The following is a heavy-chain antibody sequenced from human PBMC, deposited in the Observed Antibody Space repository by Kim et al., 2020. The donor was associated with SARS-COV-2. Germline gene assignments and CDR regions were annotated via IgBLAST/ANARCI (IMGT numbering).Heavy chain of an antibody. CDR3: ARVWDSSGYHFDY. V-gene: IGHV1-46*01. Sequence: ASVKVSCRASGYTFTNFNMHWVRQAPGQGLEWMGIIKPNGAYTTYAQRFQGRVTMTRDTSTSTVYMELSSLRSDDTAVYFCARVWDSSGYHFDYWGQGTLVTVSS. CDR2: IKPNGAYT. J-gene: IGHJ4*02. CDR1: GYTFTNFN. D-gene: IGHD3-22*01.